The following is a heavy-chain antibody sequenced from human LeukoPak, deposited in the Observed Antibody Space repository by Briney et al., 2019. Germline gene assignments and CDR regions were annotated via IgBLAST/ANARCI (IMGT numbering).Heavy chain of an antibody. CDR2: ISSSGSTI. Sequence: GGSLRLFCGASGFTFSDYYMSWIRQAPGEGLEWVSYISSSGSTIYYADSVKGRFTISRDNAKNSLYLQMNSLRAEDTAVYYCARDRRDGYNAFDYWGQGTMVTVSS. D-gene: IGHD5-24*01. V-gene: IGHV3-11*01. CDR1: GFTFSDYY. J-gene: IGHJ4*02. CDR3: ARDRRDGYNAFDY.